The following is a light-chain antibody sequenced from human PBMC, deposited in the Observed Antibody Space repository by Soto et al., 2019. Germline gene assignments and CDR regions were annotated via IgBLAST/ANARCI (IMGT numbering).Light chain of an antibody. CDR2: MAS. V-gene: IGKV1-5*03. CDR1: QSLSGL. CDR3: QQYDGYSWT. Sequence: DLQMTQSPSTLSASVGDRVTITCRASQSLSGLLAWYQQEPGKAPKLLIYMASSLASGVPSRFSGSGSGTEFTLTISSLQPDDFATYYCQQYDGYSWTFGQGTKVDIK. J-gene: IGKJ1*01.